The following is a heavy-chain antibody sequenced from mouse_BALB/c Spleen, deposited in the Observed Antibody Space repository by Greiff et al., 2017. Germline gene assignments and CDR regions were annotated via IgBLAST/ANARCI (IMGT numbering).Heavy chain of an antibody. CDR1: GYTFTDYN. Sequence: EVQLQQSGPELVKPGASVKISCKASGYTFTDYNMHWVKQSHGKSLEWIGYIYPYNGGTGYNQKFKSKATLTVDNSSSTAYMELRSLTSEDSAVYYSARGPLLPWFAYWGQGTLVTVSA. CDR3: ARGPLLPWFAY. CDR2: IYPYNGGT. J-gene: IGHJ3*01. V-gene: IGHV1S29*02.